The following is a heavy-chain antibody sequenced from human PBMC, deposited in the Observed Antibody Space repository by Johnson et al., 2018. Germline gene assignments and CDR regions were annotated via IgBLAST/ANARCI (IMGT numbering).Heavy chain of an antibody. J-gene: IGHJ3*02. Sequence: QVQLVQSGGGVVQPGRSLRLSCTASGFTFSSYGMHWVRQAPGKGLEWLAVIWYDGNNKYYADFVKGRFTISRDNSKNTLYLQMISLRAEDTAVYYCTRTDYYDSMCYYIPDAFDIWGQGTMVTVSS. CDR3: TRTDYYDSMCYYIPDAFDI. V-gene: IGHV3-33*01. CDR1: GFTFSSYG. CDR2: IWYDGNNK. D-gene: IGHD3-22*01.